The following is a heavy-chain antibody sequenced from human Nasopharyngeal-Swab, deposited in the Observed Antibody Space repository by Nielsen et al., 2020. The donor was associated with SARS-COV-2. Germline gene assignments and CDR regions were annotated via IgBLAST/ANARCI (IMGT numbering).Heavy chain of an antibody. CDR3: ARGGWQLSSLPMDV. D-gene: IGHD5-24*01. J-gene: IGHJ6*02. V-gene: IGHV4-39*01. Sequence: VRQMPGKGLEWIGSVYYSGSTYYNPSLKSRVTISVDTSKNQFSLKLSSVTAADTAVYYCARGGWQLSSLPMDVWGQGTTVTVSS. CDR2: VYYSGST.